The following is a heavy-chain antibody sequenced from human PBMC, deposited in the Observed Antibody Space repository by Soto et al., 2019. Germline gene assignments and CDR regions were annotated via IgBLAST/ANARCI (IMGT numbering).Heavy chain of an antibody. CDR1: GGTFSSYA. J-gene: IGHJ4*02. V-gene: IGHV1-69*01. CDR3: ARGLYYYGSSVYYFDY. CDR2: IIPIFGTA. D-gene: IGHD3-22*01. Sequence: QVQLVQSGAEVKKPGSSVKVSCKASGGTFSSYAISWVRQAPGQGLEWMGGIIPIFGTAHYAQKFQGRVTITADESTSTAYMELSSLRSEVTAVYYCARGLYYYGSSVYYFDYWGQGTLVTVSA.